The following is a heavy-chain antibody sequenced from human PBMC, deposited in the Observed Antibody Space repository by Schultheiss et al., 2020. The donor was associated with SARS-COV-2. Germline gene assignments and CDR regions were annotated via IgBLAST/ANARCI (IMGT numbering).Heavy chain of an antibody. V-gene: IGHV4-59*01. CDR1: GGSISSYY. CDR2: IYYSGST. CDR3: ARDRREYYYDSSGYPDAFDI. J-gene: IGHJ3*02. Sequence: SETLSLTCTVSGGSISSYYWSWIRQPPGKGLEWIGYIYYSGSTYYNPSLKSRVTISVDRSKNQFSLKLSSVTAADTAVYYCARDRREYYYDSSGYPDAFDIWGQGTMVTVSS. D-gene: IGHD3-22*01.